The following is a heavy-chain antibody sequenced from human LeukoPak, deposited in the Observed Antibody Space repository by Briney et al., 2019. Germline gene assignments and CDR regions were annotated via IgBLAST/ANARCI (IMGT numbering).Heavy chain of an antibody. J-gene: IGHJ4*02. CDR1: GYTLTELS. V-gene: IGHV1-24*01. D-gene: IGHD1-7*01. CDR2: FDPEDGET. CDR3: ATFSAYNWNYGPFDY. Sequence: GASVKVSCKVSGYTLTELSMHWVRQAPGKGPEWMGGFDPEDGETIYAQKFQGRVTMTEDTSTDTAYMELSSLRSEDTAVYYCATFSAYNWNYGPFDYWGQGTLVTVSS.